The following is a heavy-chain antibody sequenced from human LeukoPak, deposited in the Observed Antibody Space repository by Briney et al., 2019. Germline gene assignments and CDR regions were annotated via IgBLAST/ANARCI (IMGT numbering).Heavy chain of an antibody. Sequence: SETLSLTCAVSGYSISSGYYWGWIRQPPGKGLEWIGSVYYDGSTYHNPSLTSRVTISVEMSKNQFFVKLSSVTAADTAVYSCARSVAYCSATSCYGYWSQGTLVTVYS. CDR1: GYSISSGYY. V-gene: IGHV4-38-2*01. CDR2: VYYDGST. J-gene: IGHJ4*02. D-gene: IGHD2-2*01. CDR3: ARSVAYCSATSCYGY.